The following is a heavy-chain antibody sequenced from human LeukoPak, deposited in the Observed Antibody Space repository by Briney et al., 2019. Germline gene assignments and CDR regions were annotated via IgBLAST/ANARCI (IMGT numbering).Heavy chain of an antibody. Sequence: SGTLSLTCTVSGGSISSYYWSWIRQPPGKGLEWIGYIYYGGSTNYNPSLKSRVTISVDTSKNQFSLKLSSVTAADTAVYYCARASGRHGSGSYYRFDYWGQGTLVTVSS. V-gene: IGHV4-59*01. D-gene: IGHD3-10*01. CDR2: IYYGGST. J-gene: IGHJ4*02. CDR1: GGSISSYY. CDR3: ARASGRHGSGSYYRFDY.